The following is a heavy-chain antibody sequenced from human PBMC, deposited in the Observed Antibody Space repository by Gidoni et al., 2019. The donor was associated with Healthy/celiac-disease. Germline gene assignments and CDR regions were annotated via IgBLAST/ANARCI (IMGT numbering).Heavy chain of an antibody. CDR3: ARHGWGEWFDP. V-gene: IGHV4-39*01. Sequence: QLQLQESGPGLVKPSETLSLTCTVPGGSISSSSYYWGWIRQPPGKGLEWIGSIYYSGSTYYNPSLKSRVTISVDTSKNQFSLKLSSVTAADTAVYYCARHGWGEWFDPWGQGTLVTVSS. CDR2: IYYSGST. J-gene: IGHJ5*02. CDR1: GGSISSSSYY. D-gene: IGHD3-16*01.